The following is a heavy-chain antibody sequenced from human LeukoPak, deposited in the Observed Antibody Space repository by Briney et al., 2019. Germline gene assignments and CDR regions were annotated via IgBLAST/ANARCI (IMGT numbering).Heavy chain of an antibody. V-gene: IGHV3-33*06. CDR3: AKVTDSGGYFPSDY. Sequence: GGSLRLSCAASGFTFSSYAMHWVRQAPGKGLEWVAVIWYDGSNKYYADSVKGRSTISRDNSKNTLYLQMNSLRADDTAVYYCAKVTDSGGYFPSDYWGQGTLVTVSS. J-gene: IGHJ4*02. CDR2: IWYDGSNK. CDR1: GFTFSSYA. D-gene: IGHD3-22*01.